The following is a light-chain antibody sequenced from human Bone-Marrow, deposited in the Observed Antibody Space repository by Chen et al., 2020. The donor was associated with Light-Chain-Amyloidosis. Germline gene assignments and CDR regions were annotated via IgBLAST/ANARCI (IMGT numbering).Light chain of an antibody. V-gene: IGLV3-21*02. J-gene: IGLJ3*02. Sequence: SYVLTQPSSVSVAPGQTATIACGGNNIGSTSVHWYQQTPGQAPLLVVYDDSDRPSGIPERVSGSNWGNTATLTVSRVEAGDGADYYGQVWDRSSDRPVFGGGTKLTVL. CDR2: DDS. CDR3: QVWDRSSDRPV. CDR1: NIGSTS.